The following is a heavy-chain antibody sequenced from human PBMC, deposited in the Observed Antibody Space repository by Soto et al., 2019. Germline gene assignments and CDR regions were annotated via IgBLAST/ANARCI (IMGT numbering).Heavy chain of an antibody. D-gene: IGHD3-3*01. CDR1: GFTFSSYA. CDR3: GRDLTYYDFWSGYHGTNWFDP. CDR2: IRRHTSVT. Sequence: GGSLRLSCAASGFTFSSYAMSLVRQAPGKGLEWVSYIRRHTSVTAYADSVKGRFTISRDSAKNSLYLQMDSLRVEDTAVYYCGRDLTYYDFWSGYHGTNWFDPWGQGTLVTVSS. J-gene: IGHJ5*02. V-gene: IGHV3-48*01.